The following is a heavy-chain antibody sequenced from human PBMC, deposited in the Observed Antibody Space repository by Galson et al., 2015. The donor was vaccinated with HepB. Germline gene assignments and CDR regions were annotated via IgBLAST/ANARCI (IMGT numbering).Heavy chain of an antibody. CDR2: INSDGSST. CDR1: GFTFSSYA. D-gene: IGHD3-9*01. V-gene: IGHV3-74*01. CDR3: ARDLTYYDILTGSFVKYFDY. J-gene: IGHJ4*02. Sequence: SLRLSCAASGFTFSSYAMSWARQAPGKGLVWVSRINSDGSSTSYADSVKGRFTISRDNAKNTLYLRMNSLRAEDTAVYYCARDLTYYDILTGSFVKYFDYWGQGTLATVSS.